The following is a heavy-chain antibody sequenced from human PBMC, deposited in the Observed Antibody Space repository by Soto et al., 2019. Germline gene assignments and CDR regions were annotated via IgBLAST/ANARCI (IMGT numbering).Heavy chain of an antibody. Sequence: PGGSLRLSCAASGFTFSDYYMSWIRQAPGKGLEWVSYISSSGSTIYYADSVKGRFTISRDNAKNSLYLQMNSLRAEDTAVYYCAQSMIDYYYYGMDVWGQGTTVTVSS. CDR1: GFTFSDYY. J-gene: IGHJ6*02. D-gene: IGHD3-16*01. CDR2: ISSSGSTI. CDR3: AQSMIDYYYYGMDV. V-gene: IGHV3-11*01.